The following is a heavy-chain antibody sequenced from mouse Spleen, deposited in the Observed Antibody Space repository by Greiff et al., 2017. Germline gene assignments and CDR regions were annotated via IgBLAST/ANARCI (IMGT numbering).Heavy chain of an antibody. D-gene: IGHD2-1*01. CDR1: GYTFTDYY. CDR3: ARQGNYCLDY. CDR2: IYPGSGNT. J-gene: IGHJ2*01. V-gene: IGHV1-76*01. Sequence: VKLMESGAELVRPGASVKLSCKASGYTFTDYYINWVKQRPGQGLEWIARIYPGSGNTYYNEKFKGKATLTAEKSSSTAYMQLSSLTSEDSAVYFCARQGNYCLDYWGQGTTLTVSS.